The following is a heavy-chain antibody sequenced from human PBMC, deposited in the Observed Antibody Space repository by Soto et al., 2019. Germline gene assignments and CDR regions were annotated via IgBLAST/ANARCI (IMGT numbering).Heavy chain of an antibody. CDR3: ASPKIAFYNWFDP. CDR1: GGSISSGGYS. Sequence: SETLSLTCAVSGGSISSGGYSWSWIRQPPGKGLEWIGSIYYSGSTYYNPSLKSRVTISVDTSKNQFSLKLSSVTAADTAVYYCASPKIAFYNWFDPWGQGTPVTVSS. V-gene: IGHV4-39*01. D-gene: IGHD3-3*02. CDR2: IYYSGST. J-gene: IGHJ5*02.